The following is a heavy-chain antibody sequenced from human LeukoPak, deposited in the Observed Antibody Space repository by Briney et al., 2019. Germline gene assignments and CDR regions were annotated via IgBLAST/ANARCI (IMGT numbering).Heavy chain of an antibody. CDR1: GFTFRSHA. CDR2: ISGDGVN. J-gene: IGHJ6*04. CDR3: ARVAASTFYHFNYMDL. D-gene: IGHD3-3*02. V-gene: IGHV3-30*04. Sequence: GGSLRLSCAASGFTFRSHAMVWVRQAPGKGLQWVALISGDGVNDYEDSVKGRFTISRDTTKNTLSLQMKSLRAEDTAVYFCARVAASTFYHFNYMDLWGKGTTVTVSS.